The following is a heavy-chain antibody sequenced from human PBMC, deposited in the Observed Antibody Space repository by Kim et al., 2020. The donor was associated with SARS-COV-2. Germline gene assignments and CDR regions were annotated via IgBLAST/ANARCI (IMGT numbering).Heavy chain of an antibody. CDR2: IRSKPNNYAT. V-gene: IGHV3-73*01. D-gene: IGHD4-17*01. J-gene: IGHJ4*02. CDR3: SRHSGKNGDRGLDN. CDR1: GFTFSASA. Sequence: GGSLRLSCAASGFTFSASAMHWVRQASGKGLEWVGRIRSKPNNYATSYAASVTGRFTISRDDSTNTVYLQMGSLKTDATVVYFCSRHSGKNGDRGLDNWGQGTLVTVPS.